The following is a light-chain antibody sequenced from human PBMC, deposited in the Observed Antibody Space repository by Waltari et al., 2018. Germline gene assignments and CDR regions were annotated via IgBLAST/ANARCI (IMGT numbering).Light chain of an antibody. CDR2: GAS. Sequence: EIVMTQSPATLSVSPGERASLSCRASQTISSNLAWYQQQPGQAPRLLIYGASTRATGVPPRFSGSGSGTDFPLTISSLQSEDFAVYYCQQYHDWPLYTFGQGTNLEIK. CDR1: QTISSN. V-gene: IGKV3-15*01. CDR3: QQYHDWPLYT. J-gene: IGKJ2*01.